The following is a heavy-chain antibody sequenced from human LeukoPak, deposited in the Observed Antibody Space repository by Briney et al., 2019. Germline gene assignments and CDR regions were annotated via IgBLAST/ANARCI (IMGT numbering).Heavy chain of an antibody. CDR2: IDHSGST. CDR1: GGSISSSSYY. CDR3: ARRTRKSRPSETKFRIAAAGYFDY. D-gene: IGHD6-13*01. J-gene: IGHJ4*02. Sequence: SETLSLTCTVSGGSISSSSYYWGWIRQPPGKGLDWTGSIDHSGSTYYNPSLKSRITISVDTSKNQFSLKLSSVTAADTAVYYCARRTRKSRPSETKFRIAAAGYFDYWGQGTLVTVSS. V-gene: IGHV4-39*01.